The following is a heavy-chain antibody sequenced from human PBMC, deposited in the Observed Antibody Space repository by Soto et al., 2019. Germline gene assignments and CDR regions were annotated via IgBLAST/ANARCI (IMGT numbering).Heavy chain of an antibody. D-gene: IGHD1-26*01. J-gene: IGHJ4*02. CDR1: GGTFSSYS. V-gene: IGHV1-69*01. CDR3: ARDGGRNSGGVDY. CDR2: IIPIFGTA. Sequence: QVQLVQSGAEVKKPGSSVKVSCKASGGTFSSYSINWVRQAPGQGLEWMGEIIPIFGTANYAQKFPGRVTLPADESTSTAYMELSSLRSEDTAVYYCARDGGRNSGGVDYWGQGTLVTVSS.